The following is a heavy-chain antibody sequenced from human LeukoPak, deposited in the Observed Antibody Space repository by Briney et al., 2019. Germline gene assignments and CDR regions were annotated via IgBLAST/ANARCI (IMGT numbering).Heavy chain of an antibody. D-gene: IGHD3-22*01. Sequence: AGGSLRLSCAASGFTFSSYSMNWVRQAPGKGLEWVSYISSSSSTIYYADSVKGRFTISRDNAKNSLYLQMNSLRAEDTAVYYCARDLRNYYDSSGYYRDYWGQGTLVTVSS. J-gene: IGHJ4*02. CDR2: ISSSSSTI. V-gene: IGHV3-48*01. CDR1: GFTFSSYS. CDR3: ARDLRNYYDSSGYYRDY.